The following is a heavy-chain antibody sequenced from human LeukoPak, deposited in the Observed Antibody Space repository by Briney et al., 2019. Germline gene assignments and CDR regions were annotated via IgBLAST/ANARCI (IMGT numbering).Heavy chain of an antibody. CDR2: ISGSSGII. D-gene: IGHD3-3*01. CDR3: ARDYGPIFGVAFDY. J-gene: IGHJ4*02. V-gene: IGHV3-48*01. Sequence: GGSLRLSCAASGFTFNTYTMNWVRQAPGKGLEWVSYISGSSGIIDYADSVRGRFTISRDNAKNSLYLQMNSLRAEDTAVYYCARDYGPIFGVAFDYWGQGTLVTVSS. CDR1: GFTFNTYT.